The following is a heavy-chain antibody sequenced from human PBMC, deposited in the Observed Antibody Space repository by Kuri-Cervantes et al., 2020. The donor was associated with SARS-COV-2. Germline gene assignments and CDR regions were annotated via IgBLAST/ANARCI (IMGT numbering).Heavy chain of an antibody. J-gene: IGHJ4*02. V-gene: IGHV3-74*01. CDR1: GFTFSSYW. CDR2: INSDGSST. D-gene: IGHD1-26*01. CDR3: ARVGIVGAYDY. Sequence: GGSLRLSCAASGFTFSSYWMHWVRQAPGKELVWVSRINSDGSSTSYADSVKGRFTLSRDNAKNTLYLQMNSLRAADKAVYYCARVGIVGAYDYWGQGTLVTVSS.